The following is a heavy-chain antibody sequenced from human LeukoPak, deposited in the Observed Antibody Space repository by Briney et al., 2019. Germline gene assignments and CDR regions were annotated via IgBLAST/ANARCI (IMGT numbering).Heavy chain of an antibody. CDR2: IYYSGNT. J-gene: IGHJ6*02. Sequence: SETLSLTCTVSGGSISSDYWSWIRQPPGKGLEWIGYIYYSGNTNYNPSLTSRATISVDTSKKQFSLKLSSVTAADTAVYYCARRSMVRTVGYYYGMDVWGQGTTVTVSS. V-gene: IGHV4-59*08. D-gene: IGHD4/OR15-4a*01. CDR3: ARRSMVRTVGYYYGMDV. CDR1: GGSISSDY.